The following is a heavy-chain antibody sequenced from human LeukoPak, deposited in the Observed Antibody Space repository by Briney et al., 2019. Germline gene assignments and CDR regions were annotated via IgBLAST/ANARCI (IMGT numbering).Heavy chain of an antibody. CDR3: ARGFYDSSGPYI. V-gene: IGHV3-7*01. J-gene: IGHJ4*02. Sequence: GGSLRLSCAASGFTFSTYWMNWVRQAPGKGLEWVANINQDGSEKYYVDSVEGRFTISRDNAKNSLYLQMNSLRAEDTAVYYCARGFYDSSGPYIWGQGTLVTVSS. CDR2: INQDGSEK. D-gene: IGHD3-22*01. CDR1: GFTFSTYW.